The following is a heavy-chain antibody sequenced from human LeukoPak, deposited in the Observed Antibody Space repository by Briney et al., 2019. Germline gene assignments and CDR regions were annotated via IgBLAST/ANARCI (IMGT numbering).Heavy chain of an antibody. CDR1: GFTFSKYW. V-gene: IGHV3-7*01. CDR3: ATYTQNFGAPGTDY. Sequence: GGSLRLSCTVSGFTFSKYWMRWVRQAPGKGLEWVASIDKNGREKRYVDSVEGRFTISRDNAKDSVYLQMTSLGAGDTAVYYCATYTQNFGAPGTDYWGQGTLVTVSS. D-gene: IGHD3-10*01. J-gene: IGHJ4*02. CDR2: IDKNGREK.